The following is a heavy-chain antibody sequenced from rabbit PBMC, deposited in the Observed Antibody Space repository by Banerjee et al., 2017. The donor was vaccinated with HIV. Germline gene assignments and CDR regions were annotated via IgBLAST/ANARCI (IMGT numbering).Heavy chain of an antibody. J-gene: IGHJ4*01. CDR3: TRGYYDDYRFAL. CDR2: IDSSDTYT. V-gene: IGHV1S47*01. Sequence: EESGGGLVQPEGSLTLTCKASGFSFSNKAVMCWVRQAPGKGLEWIGCIDSSDTYTYYANWAKGRFTITRSTSLNTVTLQMTSLTAADTATYFCTRGYYDDYRFALWGPGTLVTVS. D-gene: IGHD2-1*01. CDR1: GFSFSNKA.